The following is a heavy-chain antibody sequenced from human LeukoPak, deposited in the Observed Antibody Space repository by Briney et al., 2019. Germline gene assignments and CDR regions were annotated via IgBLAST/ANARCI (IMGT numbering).Heavy chain of an antibody. CDR2: INPNSGGT. Sequence: GASVKASSKPSVYTFAAYYIQWGRHAPGQGLEWMGWINPNSGGTIYAQKFQGTGTMTRDTSISTAYMELSRLISDDTAVYYCARMRDSGSYYGYWRQGTLVTVSS. CDR1: VYTFAAYY. J-gene: IGHJ4*02. V-gene: IGHV1-2*02. CDR3: ARMRDSGSYYGY. D-gene: IGHD1-26*01.